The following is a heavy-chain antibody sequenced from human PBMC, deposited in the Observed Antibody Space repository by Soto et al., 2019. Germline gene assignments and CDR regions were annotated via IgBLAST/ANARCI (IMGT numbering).Heavy chain of an antibody. CDR2: IYYSGST. Sequence: SETLSLTCTVSGGSISSYYWSWIRQPPGKGLEWIGYIYYSGSTNYNPSLKSRVTISVDTSKNQFSLKLSSVTAADTAVYYCARRNYVILTGPEYYYYYYMDVWGKGTTVTVSS. V-gene: IGHV4-59*01. CDR3: ARRNYVILTGPEYYYYYYMDV. D-gene: IGHD3-9*01. CDR1: GGSISSYY. J-gene: IGHJ6*03.